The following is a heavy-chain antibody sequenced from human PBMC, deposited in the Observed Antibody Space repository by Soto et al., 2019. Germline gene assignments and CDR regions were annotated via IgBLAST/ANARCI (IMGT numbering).Heavy chain of an antibody. J-gene: IGHJ4*02. D-gene: IGHD4-17*01. CDR1: GFTFSSYA. Sequence: VQLLESGGGLVQPGGSLRLSCAASGFTFSSYAMSWVRQAPGKGLEWVAVISYDGSNKYYADSVKGRFTISRDNSKNTLYLQMNSLRAEDTAVYYCAKDRSTVTPLGYWGQGTLVTVSS. V-gene: IGHV3-30*18. CDR3: AKDRSTVTPLGY. CDR2: ISYDGSNK.